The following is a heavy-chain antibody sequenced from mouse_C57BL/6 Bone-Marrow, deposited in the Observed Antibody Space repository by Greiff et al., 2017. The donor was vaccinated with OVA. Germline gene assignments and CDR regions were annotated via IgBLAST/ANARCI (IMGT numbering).Heavy chain of an antibody. Sequence: QVQLQQPGAELVMPGASVKLSCKASGYTFTSYWMHWVKQRPGQGLEWIGEIDPSDSYTNYNQKFKGKSTLTVDKSSSTAYMQLSSLTSEDSAVYYCARDDGYLRAMDYWGQGTSVTVSS. CDR3: ARDDGYLRAMDY. J-gene: IGHJ4*01. CDR2: IDPSDSYT. D-gene: IGHD2-3*01. CDR1: GYTFTSYW. V-gene: IGHV1-69*01.